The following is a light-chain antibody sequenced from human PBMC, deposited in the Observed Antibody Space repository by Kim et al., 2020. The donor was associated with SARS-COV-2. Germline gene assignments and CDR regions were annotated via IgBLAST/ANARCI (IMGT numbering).Light chain of an antibody. CDR2: KAS. V-gene: IGKV1-5*03. J-gene: IGKJ2*01. Sequence: ASLGDRVTIPVRASLSVGSSLAWYQQKPGKAPILLIYKASNLEGGVPSRFSGSGYGTEFTLTIASLQPDDFATNYCQQYNSYSYTFGQGTKLEI. CDR3: QQYNSYSYT. CDR1: LSVGSS.